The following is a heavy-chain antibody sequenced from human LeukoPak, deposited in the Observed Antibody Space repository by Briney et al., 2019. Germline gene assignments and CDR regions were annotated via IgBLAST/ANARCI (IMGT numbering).Heavy chain of an antibody. CDR3: ARTDTSGCHDY. CDR1: GGSISNGGYY. D-gene: IGHD3-22*01. V-gene: IGHV4-31*03. J-gene: IGHJ4*02. Sequence: PSETLSLTCTVSGGSISNGGYYWSWIRQHPGKGLEWIGYIYYSGSTYYNPSLKSRVTISVDTSKNQFSLKLSSVTAADTAVYYCARTDTSGCHDYWGQGTLVTVSS. CDR2: IYYSGST.